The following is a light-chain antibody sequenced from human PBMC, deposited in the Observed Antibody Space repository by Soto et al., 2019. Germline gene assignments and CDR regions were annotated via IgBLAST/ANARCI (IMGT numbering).Light chain of an antibody. CDR3: QQRKNWPPLT. J-gene: IGKJ4*01. Sequence: EIVLTQAPATLSLSPGERATLSCRASQSVSSYLAWYQQKPGQAPRLLIYEASNRATGIPARFSGSGSGTDFTLTISSLEPEDFAVYYCQQRKNWPPLTFGGGTKVDI. V-gene: IGKV3-11*01. CDR2: EAS. CDR1: QSVSSY.